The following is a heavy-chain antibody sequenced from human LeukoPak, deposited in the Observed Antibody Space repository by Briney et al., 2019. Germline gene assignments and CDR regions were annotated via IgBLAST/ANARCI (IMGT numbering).Heavy chain of an antibody. J-gene: IGHJ4*02. CDR1: GGSFSGYY. D-gene: IGHD5-24*01. Sequence: PSETLSLTCAVYGGSFSGYYWSWIRQPPGKGLEWIGEINHSGSTNYNPSLESRVTISVDTSKNQFSLKLSSVTAADTAVYYCATGYGYNSYWGQGTLVTVSS. CDR3: ATGYGYNSY. CDR2: INHSGST. V-gene: IGHV4-34*01.